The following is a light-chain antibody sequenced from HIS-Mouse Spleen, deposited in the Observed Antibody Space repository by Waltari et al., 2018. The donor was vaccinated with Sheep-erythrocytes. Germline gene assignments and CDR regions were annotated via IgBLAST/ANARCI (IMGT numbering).Light chain of an antibody. J-gene: IGLJ1*01. CDR3: CSYAGSYNHV. CDR1: SSDVGGYNY. CDR2: DVS. Sequence: QSALTPPRSVSGSPGQAVTISCTGTSSDVGGYNYLPWYQQHPGKAPKLMIYDVSKRPSGVPDRFSGSKSGNTASLTIYGLQAEDEADYYCCSYAGSYNHVFATGTKVTVL. V-gene: IGLV2-11*01.